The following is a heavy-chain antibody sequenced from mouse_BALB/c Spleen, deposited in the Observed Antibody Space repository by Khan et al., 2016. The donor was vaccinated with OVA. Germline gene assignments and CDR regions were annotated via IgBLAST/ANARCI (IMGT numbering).Heavy chain of an antibody. D-gene: IGHD2-1*01. Sequence: QVQLKQSGAELMKPGASVKISCKATGYTFSSYWIEWVKQRPGHGLEWIGEILPGSGSTNYNEKFKGKATFTADTSSNTAYMQLNSLTSEDSAVYYCTRTCNYRDYFDYWGQGTTLTVSS. CDR2: ILPGSGST. V-gene: IGHV1-9*01. J-gene: IGHJ2*01. CDR3: TRTCNYRDYFDY. CDR1: GYTFSSYW.